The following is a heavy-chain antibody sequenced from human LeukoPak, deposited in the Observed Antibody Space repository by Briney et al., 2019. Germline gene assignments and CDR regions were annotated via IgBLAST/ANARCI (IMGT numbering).Heavy chain of an antibody. CDR1: GGSISSGGYY. Sequence: SETLSLTCTVSGGSISSGGYYWSWIRQHPGKGLEWIAYIHHSGITHYNPSLKSRVTISVDTSKILFSLRLSSVTAADTAVYYGARQYASGSLNWFDPWGQGTLVTVSS. D-gene: IGHD3-10*01. CDR2: IHHSGIT. V-gene: IGHV4-31*03. CDR3: ARQYASGSLNWFDP. J-gene: IGHJ5*02.